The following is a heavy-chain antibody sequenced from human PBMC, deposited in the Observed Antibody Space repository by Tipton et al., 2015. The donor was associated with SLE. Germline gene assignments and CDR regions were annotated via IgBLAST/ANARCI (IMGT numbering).Heavy chain of an antibody. V-gene: IGHV4-38-2*01. CDR2: IDHRATS. J-gene: IGHJ4*02. D-gene: IGHD2-15*01. CDR1: GYSISSNFF. Sequence: TLSLTCDVSGYSISSNFFWGWVRQPPGKGLEWIGSIDHRATSFYNPSLMSRVTMSVDTSKNQFSLILSSVTAADTAVYYCARDAHGYYSGWMDYWGQGTLVTVSS. CDR3: ARDAHGYYSGWMDY.